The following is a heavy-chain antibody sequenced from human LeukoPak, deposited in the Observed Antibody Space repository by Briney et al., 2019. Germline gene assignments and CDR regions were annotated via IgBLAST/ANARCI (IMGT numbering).Heavy chain of an antibody. Sequence: SGTPSLTCAVSGGSISSSNWWSWVRQPPGKGLEWIGEIYHSGSTNYNPSLKSRVTISVDKSKNQFSLKLSSVTAADTAVYYCARPKQQLVPARSAFDIWGQGTMVTVSS. D-gene: IGHD6-13*01. CDR1: GGSISSSNW. CDR2: IYHSGST. V-gene: IGHV4-4*02. CDR3: ARPKQQLVPARSAFDI. J-gene: IGHJ3*02.